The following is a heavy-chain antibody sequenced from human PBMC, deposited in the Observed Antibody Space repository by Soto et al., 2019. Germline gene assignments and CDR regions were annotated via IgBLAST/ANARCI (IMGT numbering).Heavy chain of an antibody. CDR2: IYPGNSDT. J-gene: IGHJ6*02. V-gene: IGHV5-51*01. CDR1: GYSFTSYW. Sequence: PGGSLKIPCKGSGYSFTSYWIGWVLQLPGKGLWRMGIIYPGNSDTRHSPSFQGQVTISVDKSISTAYLQWSSLKDSDTDMYYCARSIVNYYYGMDVWGQGTTVTVSS. CDR3: ARSIVNYYYGMDV. D-gene: IGHD3-16*02.